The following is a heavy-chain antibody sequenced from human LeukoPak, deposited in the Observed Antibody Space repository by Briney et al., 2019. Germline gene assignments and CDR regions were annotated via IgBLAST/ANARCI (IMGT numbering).Heavy chain of an antibody. CDR3: ATKYASAWFAY. Sequence: SGPTLVKPTQTLTLTCTFSGFSLSTSGVGVGWIRQPPGKALEWLALIYWNDDKRYSPSLKSRLTITKDTPKNQLVLTMTDMAPVDTATSYGATKYASAWFAYWGQGTLVTVSS. CDR2: IYWNDDK. V-gene: IGHV2-5*01. D-gene: IGHD3-16*01. J-gene: IGHJ4*02. CDR1: GFSLSTSGVG.